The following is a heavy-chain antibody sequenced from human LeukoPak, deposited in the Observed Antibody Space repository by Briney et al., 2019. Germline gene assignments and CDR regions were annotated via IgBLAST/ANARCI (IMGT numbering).Heavy chain of an antibody. CDR1: GYTLTELS. J-gene: IGHJ1*01. Sequence: ASVKVSCKVSGYTLTELSMHWVRQAPGKGLEWMGGSDPEDGETIYAQKFQGRVTMTEDTSTDTAYMELSSLRSEDTAVYYCARDWVEYSSSSPYFQHWGQGTLVTVSS. CDR3: ARDWVEYSSSSPYFQH. V-gene: IGHV1-24*01. CDR2: SDPEDGET. D-gene: IGHD6-6*01.